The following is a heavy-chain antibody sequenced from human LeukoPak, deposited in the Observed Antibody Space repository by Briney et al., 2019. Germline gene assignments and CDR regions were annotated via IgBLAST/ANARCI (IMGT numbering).Heavy chain of an antibody. D-gene: IGHD6-13*01. V-gene: IGHV4-59*08. J-gene: IGHJ4*02. CDR3: ARSRLGSWPIWDY. Sequence: SETLSLTCTVSGGSISSYYWSWIRQPPGKGLEWIGYIYYSGSTNYNPSLKSRVTISVDTSKNQFSLRLSSVTAADTAVYYCARSRLGSWPIWDYWGQGTLVTVSS. CDR2: IYYSGST. CDR1: GGSISSYY.